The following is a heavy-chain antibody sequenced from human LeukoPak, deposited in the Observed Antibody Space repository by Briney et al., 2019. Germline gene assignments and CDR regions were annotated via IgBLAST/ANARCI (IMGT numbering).Heavy chain of an antibody. CDR1: GFTFSSYS. D-gene: IGHD6-19*01. CDR3: ARGRVAVTPLGYFDY. Sequence: GGSLRLSCAASGFTFSSYSMNWVRQAPGKGLEWVSSISSSSSYIYYADSVKGRFTISRDNAKNSLYLQMNSLRAEDTAVYYCARGRVAVTPLGYFDYWGQGTLVTVSS. V-gene: IGHV3-21*01. CDR2: ISSSSSYI. J-gene: IGHJ4*02.